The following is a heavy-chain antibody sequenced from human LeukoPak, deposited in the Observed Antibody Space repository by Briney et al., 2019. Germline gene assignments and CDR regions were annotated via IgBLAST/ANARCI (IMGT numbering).Heavy chain of an antibody. J-gene: IGHJ3*01. Sequence: GESLKISCRLSGFSSTTYWIAWVRQMPGKGLEWMGVIQPDDSDTTYSPSFQGQVSISADKSINTAFLQWSSLEASDTAMYYCARPPFSSNYKAFDLWGQGTLVTVSS. D-gene: IGHD4-11*01. CDR1: GFSSTTYW. V-gene: IGHV5-51*01. CDR3: ARPPFSSNYKAFDL. CDR2: IQPDDSDT.